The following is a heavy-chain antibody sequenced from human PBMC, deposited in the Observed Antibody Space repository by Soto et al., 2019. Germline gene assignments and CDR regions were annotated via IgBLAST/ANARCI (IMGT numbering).Heavy chain of an antibody. D-gene: IGHD3-9*01. V-gene: IGHV3-66*01. CDR3: AIVFFYHRSEYYIEF. Sequence: GALRLSCAASGFSVSYNYLAWVRQAPGKGLKWVSVLSGGGDTYYADSVKGRFAISRDNSRNTLDLHINSPRVEDTAVYYCAIVFFYHRSEYYIEFRGQGSL. CDR2: LSGGGDT. CDR1: GFSVSYNY. J-gene: IGHJ4*02.